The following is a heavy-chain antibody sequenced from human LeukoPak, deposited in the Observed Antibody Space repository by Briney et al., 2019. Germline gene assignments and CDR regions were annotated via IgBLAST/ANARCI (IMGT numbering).Heavy chain of an antibody. CDR1: GGTLSSYT. Sequence: SVKVSCKASGGTLSSYTISWVRQAPGQGLEWMGRIIPILGIANYAQKFQGRVTITADKSTSTAYMELSSLRSEDTAVYYCARTSLGITGTNWFDPWGQGTLVTVSS. J-gene: IGHJ5*02. V-gene: IGHV1-69*02. D-gene: IGHD1-20*01. CDR3: ARTSLGITGTNWFDP. CDR2: IIPILGIA.